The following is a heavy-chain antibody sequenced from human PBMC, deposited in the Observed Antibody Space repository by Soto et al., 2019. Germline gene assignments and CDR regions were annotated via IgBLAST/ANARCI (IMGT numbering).Heavy chain of an antibody. CDR2: IYYGGST. Sequence: SETLSLTCTVSGDSISTDYWSWIRQSPGKGLEWIGFIYYGGSTNYNPSLKSRVTISVDTPKNQFSLKLSSVTAADTAVYYCAKNWNWRSLVHWGQGTLVTLSS. CDR1: GDSISTDY. V-gene: IGHV4-59*08. J-gene: IGHJ4*02. CDR3: AKNWNWRSLVH. D-gene: IGHD1-7*01.